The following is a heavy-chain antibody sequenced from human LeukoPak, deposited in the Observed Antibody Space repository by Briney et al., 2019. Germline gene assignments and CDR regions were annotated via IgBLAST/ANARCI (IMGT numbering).Heavy chain of an antibody. CDR1: GYTFSDYS. CDR3: ARATYSTTWGSGDFDD. D-gene: IGHD3-16*01. CDR2: ISTSGGNI. V-gene: IGHV3-48*01. J-gene: IGHJ4*02. Sequence: GGSLRHSCAPSGYTFSDYSTNWGRHAPRKGLGRVSYISTSGGNIYNADSVKGRFTISRDNAKNSLYLLLNSLRADDTAVYYCARATYSTTWGSGDFDDWGQGTLVTVSS.